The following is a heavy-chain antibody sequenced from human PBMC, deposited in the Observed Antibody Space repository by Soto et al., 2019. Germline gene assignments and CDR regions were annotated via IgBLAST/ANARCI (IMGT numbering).Heavy chain of an antibody. Sequence: ASVKVSCKTSGYTFTKYDIYWVRQAPGQGLEWLGLISPNSGRPSYAQKFEGRVTMTTDTSTTTAYLELRSLRSDDTAVYYCVRQYYDFWTDYPDFDYWGQGTLVTVSS. CDR3: VRQYYDFWTDYPDFDY. J-gene: IGHJ4*02. CDR1: GYTFTKYD. D-gene: IGHD3-3*01. CDR2: ISPNSGRP. V-gene: IGHV1-18*04.